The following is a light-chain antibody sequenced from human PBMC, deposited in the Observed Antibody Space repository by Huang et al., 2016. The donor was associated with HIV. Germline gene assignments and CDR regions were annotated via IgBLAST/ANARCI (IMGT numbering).Light chain of an antibody. CDR2: DAS. J-gene: IGKJ4*01. CDR1: QDISHY. V-gene: IGKV1-33*01. CDR3: QQYDNLPLT. Sequence: DIQMTQSRFSLFASVGDRVTITCQASQDISHYLIWYQQKPGKAPKLLIYDASNLETGVPSRVSGCGSGTDVTFTISSLQPEDIATYYCQQYDNLPLTFGGRTKVEIK.